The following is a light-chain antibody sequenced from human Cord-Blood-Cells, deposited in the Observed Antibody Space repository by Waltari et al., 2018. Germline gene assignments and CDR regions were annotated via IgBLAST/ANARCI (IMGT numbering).Light chain of an antibody. Sequence: DIQMTQYPSTLSASVGDRVTITCRASKSISSWLSWYQQKPGQATKLLIYDASSLESGVPSRFSGSGSGTEFTLTISSLQPDDFATYYCQQYNGYSDTFGQGTKLEIK. V-gene: IGKV1-5*01. J-gene: IGKJ2*01. CDR2: DAS. CDR1: KSISSW. CDR3: QQYNGYSDT.